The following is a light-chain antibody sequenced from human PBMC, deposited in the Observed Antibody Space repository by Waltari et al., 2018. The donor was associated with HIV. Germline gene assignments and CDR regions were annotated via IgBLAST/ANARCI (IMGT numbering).Light chain of an antibody. Sequence: DIQMTQSPPYVLASIGDRGTITRGASDLVLSWLAWYQQKPGKAPKLLIHGESRLQSGAPSRFSGRGSGTNFTLTISSLQPEDSATYYCQQAKSFPITFGQGTRLEIK. CDR2: GES. CDR1: DLVLSW. J-gene: IGKJ5*01. CDR3: QQAKSFPIT. V-gene: IGKV1-12*01.